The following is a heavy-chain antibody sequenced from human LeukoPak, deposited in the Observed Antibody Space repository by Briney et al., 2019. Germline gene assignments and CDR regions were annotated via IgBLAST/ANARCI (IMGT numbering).Heavy chain of an antibody. D-gene: IGHD5-18*01. CDR2: IYHSGST. Sequence: SETLSLTCTVSGGSISSGGYYWSWIRQPPGKGLEWIGYIYHSGSTYYNPSLKSRVTISVDTSKNQFSLKLSSVTAADTAVYYCARSRGYSYGTTFLDYWGQGTLVTVSS. CDR1: GGSISSGGYY. J-gene: IGHJ4*02. CDR3: ARSRGYSYGTTFLDY. V-gene: IGHV4-30-2*01.